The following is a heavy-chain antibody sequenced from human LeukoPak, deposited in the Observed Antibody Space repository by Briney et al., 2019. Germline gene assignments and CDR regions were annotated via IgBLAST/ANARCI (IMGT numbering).Heavy chain of an antibody. V-gene: IGHV3-74*03. CDR3: ARDRVAMAGKAYFDY. Sequence: PGGSLRLSCAASGFTFSRYWMHWVRQAPGKGLMWVSRISPDGSTTLYADSVKGRFTISRDNAKSSLYLQMSSLRAEDTAFYYCARDRVAMAGKAYFDYWGQGTLVTVSS. CDR2: ISPDGSTT. J-gene: IGHJ4*02. D-gene: IGHD6-19*01. CDR1: GFTFSRYW.